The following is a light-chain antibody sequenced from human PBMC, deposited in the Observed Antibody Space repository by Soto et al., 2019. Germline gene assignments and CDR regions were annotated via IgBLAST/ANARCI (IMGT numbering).Light chain of an antibody. CDR3: QQYDNPPLT. V-gene: IGKV1-33*01. J-gene: IGKJ4*01. Sequence: DIQMTQSPSSLSASVGDRVTITCPASQDISNYLNWYQQKPWKAPKLLIYDASNLETGVPSRFSGSGSGTDFTFTISSLQPEDIATYYCQQYDNPPLTFGGGTKVEIK. CDR1: QDISNY. CDR2: DAS.